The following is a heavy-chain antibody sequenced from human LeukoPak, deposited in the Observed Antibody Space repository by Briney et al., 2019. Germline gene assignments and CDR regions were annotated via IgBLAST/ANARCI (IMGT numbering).Heavy chain of an antibody. CDR2: INPNSGGT. Sequence: ASVKVSCKASGYTFTGYYMHWVRQAPGQGLEWMGWINPNSGGTNYAQKFQGWVTMTRDTSISTAYMELSRLRSDDTAVYYCARVGHSSSCHGACGMDVWGQGTTVTVSS. D-gene: IGHD6-13*01. CDR1: GYTFTGYY. J-gene: IGHJ6*02. CDR3: ARVGHSSSCHGACGMDV. V-gene: IGHV1-2*04.